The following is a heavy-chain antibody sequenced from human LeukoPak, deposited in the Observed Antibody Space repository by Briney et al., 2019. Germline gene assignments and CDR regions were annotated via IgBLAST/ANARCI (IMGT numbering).Heavy chain of an antibody. CDR1: GGSISSGGYS. D-gene: IGHD4-17*01. V-gene: IGHV4-30-2*01. Sequence: SQTLSLTCAVSGGSISSGGYSWSWIRQPPGKGLEWIGYIYHSGSTYYNPSLKSRVTISVDRSKNQFSLKLSSVTAADTAVYYCARVDYRDYSKDFDYWGQGTLVTVSS. CDR3: ARVDYRDYSKDFDY. CDR2: IYHSGST. J-gene: IGHJ4*02.